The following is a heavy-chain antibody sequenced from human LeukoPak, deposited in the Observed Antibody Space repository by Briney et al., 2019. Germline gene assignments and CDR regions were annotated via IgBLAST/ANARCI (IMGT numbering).Heavy chain of an antibody. D-gene: IGHD3-16*02. CDR2: INHTGST. J-gene: IGHJ4*02. CDR3: ARGVLYDYIWGSYRQGLDY. V-gene: IGHV4-34*01. Sequence: PSETLSLTCAVYGGSFSGYYWSWIRQPPGKGLEWIGEINHTGSTNYNPSLKSRVTISVDTSKNQFSLKLSSVTAADTAVYYCARGVLYDYIWGSYRQGLDYWGQGTLVTVSS. CDR1: GGSFSGYY.